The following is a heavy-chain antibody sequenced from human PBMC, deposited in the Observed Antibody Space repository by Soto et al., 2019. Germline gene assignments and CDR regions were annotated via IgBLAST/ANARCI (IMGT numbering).Heavy chain of an antibody. D-gene: IGHD2-15*01. J-gene: IGHJ4*02. V-gene: IGHV2-5*02. CDR2: IYWDDDK. CDR1: GFSLSTSGVG. Sequence: QITLKESGPTLVKPTQTLTLTCTFSGFSLSTSGVGVGWIRQPPGKALEWLALIYWDDDKRYSPSLKSRLTINKXXSKNQVVLTMTNMDPVDTATYYCAHRSSIVFTYDYWGQGTLVTVSS. CDR3: AHRSSIVFTYDY.